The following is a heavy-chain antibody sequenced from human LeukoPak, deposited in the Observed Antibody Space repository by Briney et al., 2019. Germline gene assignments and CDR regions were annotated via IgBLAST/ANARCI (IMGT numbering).Heavy chain of an antibody. V-gene: IGHV3-30*18. Sequence: GGSLRLSCAASGFTFSSYGMHWVRQAPGKGLEWVAVISYDGSKEYYADSVKGRFTISRDNSKNTLYLQMNSLRAEDTAVYYCAKGANYDRSGYYHFDYWGQGTLVTVSS. J-gene: IGHJ4*02. CDR3: AKGANYDRSGYYHFDY. CDR1: GFTFSSYG. D-gene: IGHD3-22*01. CDR2: ISYDGSKE.